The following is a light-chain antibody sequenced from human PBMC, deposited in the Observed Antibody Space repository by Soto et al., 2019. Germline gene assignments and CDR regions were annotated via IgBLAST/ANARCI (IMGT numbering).Light chain of an antibody. CDR3: CSYAGSSTWV. Sequence: QSALTQPASVSGSPGQSITISCTGSSSDVGSYSFVSWYQQHPGKSPKLIIYEGTKRPSGVYSRFSGAKSGNTASLTISGLQAEDEADYYCCSYAGSSTWVFGGGTKLTVL. J-gene: IGLJ3*02. V-gene: IGLV2-23*01. CDR1: SSDVGSYSF. CDR2: EGT.